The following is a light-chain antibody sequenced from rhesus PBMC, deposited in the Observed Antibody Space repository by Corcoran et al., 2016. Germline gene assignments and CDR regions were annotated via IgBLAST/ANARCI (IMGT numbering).Light chain of an antibody. CDR2: AAS. CDR3: QQHNSYPPT. J-gene: IGKJ1*01. CDR1: QGISSW. V-gene: IGKV1-33*02. Sequence: DIQMTQSPSSLSASVGDRVTITCQASQGISSWLAWYQQKQGKAPKILIYAASSLQSGVPSRFSASGSEKDFTLTTRSLQPEDLSTYYCQQHNSYPPTFGQGTKVEIK.